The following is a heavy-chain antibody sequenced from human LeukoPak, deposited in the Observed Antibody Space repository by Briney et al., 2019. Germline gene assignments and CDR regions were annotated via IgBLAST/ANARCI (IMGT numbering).Heavy chain of an antibody. CDR1: GFTVTNNY. J-gene: IGHJ4*02. D-gene: IGHD3-10*01. V-gene: IGHV3-66*01. CDR2: IYSGDST. CDR3: ARDLKVRGARGFDY. Sequence: GGSLRLSCAASGFTVTNNYMSWVRQAPGKGLEWVSVIYSGDSTYYTDSVKGRFTISRDNSKNTVYLQMNSLRAEDTAMYYCARDLKVRGARGFDYWGQGTLVTVSS.